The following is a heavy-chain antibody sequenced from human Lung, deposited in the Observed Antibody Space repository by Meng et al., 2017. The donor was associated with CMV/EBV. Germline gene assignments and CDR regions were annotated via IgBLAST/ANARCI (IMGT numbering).Heavy chain of an antibody. CDR3: AKDHDSSWRIMDV. CDR1: GFTYDNHA. J-gene: IGHJ6*02. V-gene: IGHV3-43D*03. CDR2: SSWDGGST. D-gene: IGHD3-22*01. Sequence: SCAASGFTYDNHAMHWVRQAPGKGLEWVSLSSWDGGSTSYADSVKGRFTISRDNSKNSLFLQMNSLRPEDSALYYCAKDHDSSWRIMDVWGQGTTVTVSS.